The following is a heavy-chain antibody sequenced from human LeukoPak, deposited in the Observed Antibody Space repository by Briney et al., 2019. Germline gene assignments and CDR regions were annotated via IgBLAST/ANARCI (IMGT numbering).Heavy chain of an antibody. CDR2: ISSSSSYI. D-gene: IGHD2-2*02. V-gene: IGHV3-21*01. CDR1: GFTFSSYS. CDR3: ARDVGPAAAIPRFGY. Sequence: PGGSLRLSCAASGFTFSSYSMNWVRQAPGKGLEWVSSISSSSSYIYYADSVKGRFTISRDNAKNSLYLRMNSLRAEDTAVYYCARDVGPAAAIPRFGYWGQGTLVTVSS. J-gene: IGHJ4*02.